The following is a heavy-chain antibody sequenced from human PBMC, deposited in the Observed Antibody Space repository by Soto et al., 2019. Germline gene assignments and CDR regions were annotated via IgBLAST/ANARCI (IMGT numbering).Heavy chain of an antibody. V-gene: IGHV1-46*01. CDR3: AREEGMPDCSSTGCYTGLFDY. CDR1: GYTFTSYY. CDR2: INPSGGST. J-gene: IGHJ4*02. Sequence: QVQLVQSGAEVKKPGASVKVSCKASGYTFTSYYMHWVRQAPGQGLEWMGIINPSGGSTSYAQKLQGRVTRTRDTSTSTVYRELSGLTSGDTAVYYWAREEGMPDCSSTGCYTGLFDYWGQGTLVTVSS. D-gene: IGHD2-2*02.